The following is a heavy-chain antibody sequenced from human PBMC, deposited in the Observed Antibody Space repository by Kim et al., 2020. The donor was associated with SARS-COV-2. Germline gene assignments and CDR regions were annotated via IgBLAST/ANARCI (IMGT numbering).Heavy chain of an antibody. CDR3: ARYSSWSYYYYYGMDV. V-gene: IGHV4-59*10. J-gene: IGHJ6*02. D-gene: IGHD6-13*01. Sequence: PSLKSLVPMSVDTSKNQFSLKLSSVTAADTAVYYCARYSSWSYYYYYGMDVWGQGTTVTVSS.